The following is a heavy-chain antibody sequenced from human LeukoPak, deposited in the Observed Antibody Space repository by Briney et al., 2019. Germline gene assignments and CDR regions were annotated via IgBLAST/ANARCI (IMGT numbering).Heavy chain of an antibody. J-gene: IGHJ3*02. CDR3: ARDQGNYYDTPGAFDI. Sequence: GGSLRLSCAASGFTFSSYAMHWVRQAPGKGLEWVAVISYDGSNKYYADSVKGRFTISRDNSKNTLYLQMNSLRAEDTAVYYCARDQGNYYDTPGAFDIWGQGTMGTVSS. CDR1: GFTFSSYA. V-gene: IGHV3-30-3*01. CDR2: ISYDGSNK. D-gene: IGHD3-22*01.